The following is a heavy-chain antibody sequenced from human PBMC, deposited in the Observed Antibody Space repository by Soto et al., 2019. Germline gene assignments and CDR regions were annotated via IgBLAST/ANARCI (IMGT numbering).Heavy chain of an antibody. D-gene: IGHD1-26*01. V-gene: IGHV1-69*12. CDR1: GGTFSSYA. CDR3: AGEEGRSGSSSYYYGMDV. J-gene: IGHJ6*02. Sequence: QVQLVQSGAEVKKPGSSVKVSCKASGGTFSSYAISWVRQAPGQGLEWMGGIIPIFGTANYAQKFQGRVTITADESTSTAYMELSSLRSEDTAVYYCAGEEGRSGSSSYYYGMDVWGQGTTVTVSS. CDR2: IIPIFGTA.